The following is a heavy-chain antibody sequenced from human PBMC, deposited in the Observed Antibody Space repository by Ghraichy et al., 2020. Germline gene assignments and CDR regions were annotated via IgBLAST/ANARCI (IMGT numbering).Heavy chain of an antibody. J-gene: IGHJ4*02. CDR2: INPSGGST. Sequence: ASVKVSCKASGYTFTSYYMHWVRQAPGQGLEWMGIINPSGGSTSYAQKFQGRVTMTRDTSTSTVYMELSSLRSEDTAVYYCARGRTFGLAYCGGDCYDDFDYWGQGTLVTVSS. D-gene: IGHD2-21*02. CDR1: GYTFTSYY. V-gene: IGHV1-46*03. CDR3: ARGRTFGLAYCGGDCYDDFDY.